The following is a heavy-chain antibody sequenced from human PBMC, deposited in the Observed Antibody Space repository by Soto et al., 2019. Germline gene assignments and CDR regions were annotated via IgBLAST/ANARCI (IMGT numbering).Heavy chain of an antibody. V-gene: IGHV4-34*01. D-gene: IGHD2-21*02. Sequence: QVQLQQWGAGLLKPSETLSLTCEVYGGSFTGYYWTWIRQPPGKGLEWIGEINDSGTTKYNPPLKTRVRMSADLSNNQFSLRRSSVTAADTAVYYCARAPQGPRQQIVVVTVYNGFDPWGQGTLVTVSS. CDR1: GGSFTGYY. CDR2: INDSGTT. J-gene: IGHJ5*02. CDR3: ARAPQGPRQQIVVVTVYNGFDP.